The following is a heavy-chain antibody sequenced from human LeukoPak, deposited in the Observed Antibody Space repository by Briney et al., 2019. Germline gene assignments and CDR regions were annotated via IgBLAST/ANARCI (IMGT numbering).Heavy chain of an antibody. CDR2: IIPILGIA. D-gene: IGHD3-3*01. CDR3: ASLPLRFNYYGMDV. J-gene: IGHJ6*02. CDR1: GGTFSSYA. Sequence: GASVKVSCKASGGTFSSYAISWVRQAPGQGLEWMGRIIPILGIANYAQKFQGRVTITADKSTSTAYMELSSLRSEDTAVYYCASLPLRFNYYGMDVWGQGTTVTVSS. V-gene: IGHV1-69*04.